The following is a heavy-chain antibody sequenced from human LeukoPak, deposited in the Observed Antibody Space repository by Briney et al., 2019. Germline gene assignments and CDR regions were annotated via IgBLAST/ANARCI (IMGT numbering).Heavy chain of an antibody. CDR2: INPNSGGT. Sequence: ASVKVSCKASGYTFTGYYMHWVRQAPGQGLEWMVRINPNSGGTNYAQKFQGRFTMSRDTPISTAYMELSRLRSDDTAVYYCARERIAAAGTFDPWGQGTLVTVSS. J-gene: IGHJ5*02. CDR1: GYTFTGYY. D-gene: IGHD6-13*01. CDR3: ARERIAAAGTFDP. V-gene: IGHV1-2*06.